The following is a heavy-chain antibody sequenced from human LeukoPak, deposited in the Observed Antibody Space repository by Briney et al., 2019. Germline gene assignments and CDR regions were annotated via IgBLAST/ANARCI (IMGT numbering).Heavy chain of an antibody. V-gene: IGHV3-30*02. CDR3: AKEGYSSGWYEVY. CDR1: GFTFSTYG. Sequence: GGSLRLSCAAAGFTFSTYGIHWVRQAPGIGLEWVAFIRYDGSNKYYADSVKGRFTISRDNFMNTLYLKMDTLRPEDTALYYCAKEGYSSGWYEVYWGQGTLVTVSS. CDR2: IRYDGSNK. J-gene: IGHJ4*02. D-gene: IGHD6-19*01.